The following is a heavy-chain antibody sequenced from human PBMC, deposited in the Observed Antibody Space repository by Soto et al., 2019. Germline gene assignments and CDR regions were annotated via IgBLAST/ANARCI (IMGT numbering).Heavy chain of an antibody. CDR2: VYYSGAT. V-gene: IGHV4-31*03. CDR3: ARDKDLQPTVWGF. Sequence: SETLSLTCTVSGDSMATGGHYYNWIRQVPGKGLEWIGYVYYSGATHYTPSLRARATISRDTSRNQFSLRLVSVTAADAALYYCARDKDLQPTVWGFWGQGIQVTVSS. D-gene: IGHD3-16*01. J-gene: IGHJ4*02. CDR1: GDSMATGGHY.